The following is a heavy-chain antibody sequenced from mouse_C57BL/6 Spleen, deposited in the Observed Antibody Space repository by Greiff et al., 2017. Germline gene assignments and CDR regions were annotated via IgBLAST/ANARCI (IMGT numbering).Heavy chain of an antibody. CDR2: INPSNGGT. J-gene: IGHJ2*01. V-gene: IGHV1-53*01. CDR3: ARSGGITTVVAPFDY. CDR1: GYTFTSYW. Sequence: QVQLQQPGTELVKPGASVKLSCTASGYTFTSYWMHWVKQRPGQGLEWIGNINPSNGGTNYNEKFKSKATLTVDKSSSTAYMQLSSLTSEDSAVYYCARSGGITTVVAPFDYWGQGTTLTVSS. D-gene: IGHD1-1*01.